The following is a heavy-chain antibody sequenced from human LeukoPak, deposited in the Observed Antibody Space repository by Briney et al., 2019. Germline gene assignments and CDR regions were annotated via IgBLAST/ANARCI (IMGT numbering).Heavy chain of an antibody. CDR1: GDSISSGYY. CDR3: ARVGDVDTATIDY. J-gene: IGHJ4*02. V-gene: IGHV4-38-2*02. CDR2: ISHSGNT. Sequence: SETLSLTCTVSGDSISSGYYWGWIRQPPGKGLRWIGSISHSGNTYYNPSLKSRVTISVDTSKNQFSLKLSSVTAADTAVHYCARVGDVDTATIDYWGQGTLVTVSS. D-gene: IGHD5-18*01.